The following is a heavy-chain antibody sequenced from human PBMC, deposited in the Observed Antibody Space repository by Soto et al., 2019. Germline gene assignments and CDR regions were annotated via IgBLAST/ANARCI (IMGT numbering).Heavy chain of an antibody. CDR3: ARLGPLYQLPTTHYYYYYMDV. D-gene: IGHD2-2*01. CDR2: IYYSGST. V-gene: IGHV4-59*08. J-gene: IGHJ6*03. CDR1: GGSISSYY. Sequence: SETLSLTCTVSGGSISSYYWSWIRQPPGKGLEWIGYIYYSGSTNYNPSLKSRVTISVDTSKNQFSLKLSSVTAADTAVYYCARLGPLYQLPTTHYYYYYMDVWGKGTTVTVSS.